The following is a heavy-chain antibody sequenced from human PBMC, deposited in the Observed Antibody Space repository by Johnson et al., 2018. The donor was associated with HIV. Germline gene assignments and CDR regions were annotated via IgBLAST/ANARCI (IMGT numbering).Heavy chain of an antibody. CDR3: ARDGRDGYNYRWLWGAFDI. Sequence: QVQLVESGGGLVKPGGSLRLSCAASGFTFSDYYMSWIRQAPGKGLEWVSYISSSGSTYYADSVKGRFTISRDNSKNTLYLQMNSLRAEDTAVYYCARDGRDGYNYRWLWGAFDIWGQGTMVTVS. V-gene: IGHV3-11*04. J-gene: IGHJ3*02. CDR1: GFTFSDYY. CDR2: ISSSGST. D-gene: IGHD5-24*01.